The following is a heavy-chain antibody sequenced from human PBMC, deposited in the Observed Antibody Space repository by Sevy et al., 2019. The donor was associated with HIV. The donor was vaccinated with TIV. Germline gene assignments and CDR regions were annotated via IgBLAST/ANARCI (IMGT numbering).Heavy chain of an antibody. V-gene: IGHV3-23*01. CDR3: AKDPDCSGGSCYSDFSNAWFDY. Sequence: GGSLRLSCAASGFTFSSYAMSWVRQAPGKGLEWVSAISGSGGSTYYADSVKGRFTISRDNSKNTLYLQMNSLGAEDTAVYYCAKDPDCSGGSCYSDFSNAWFDYWGQGTLVTVSS. J-gene: IGHJ4*02. CDR1: GFTFSSYA. D-gene: IGHD2-15*01. CDR2: ISGSGGST.